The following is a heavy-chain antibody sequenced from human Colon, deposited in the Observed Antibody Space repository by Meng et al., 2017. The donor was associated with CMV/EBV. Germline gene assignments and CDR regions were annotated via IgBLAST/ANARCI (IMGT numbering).Heavy chain of an antibody. D-gene: IGHD3-10*01. CDR1: GFTFINYP. CDR3: ARSGGDLHRGWFDT. Sequence: GGSLRLSCAASGFTFINYPMSWVRQAPGKGLEWVAGISGSRRTPYYADSVKGRFTISRDNSRNTLFLEMSSLGADDTATYYCARSGGDLHRGWFDTWGQGTLVTVSS. CDR2: ISGSRRTP. J-gene: IGHJ5*02. V-gene: IGHV3-23*01.